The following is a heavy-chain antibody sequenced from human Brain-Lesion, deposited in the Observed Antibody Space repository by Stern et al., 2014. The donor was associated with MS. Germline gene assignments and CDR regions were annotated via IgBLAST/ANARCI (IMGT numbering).Heavy chain of an antibody. CDR3: AKRRDGFNYLAS. J-gene: IGHJ5*01. Sequence: VQLVESGGGVVQPGRSLRLSCSASGFTFSSYGMHWVRQIPGQGLEWVALISSDGTEEFYADSGKGRFTISRDNSKKTLYLQMNGLRAEDTAVYSCAKRRDGFNYLASWGQGTLVTVSS. CDR2: ISSDGTEE. CDR1: GFTFSSYG. D-gene: IGHD5-24*01. V-gene: IGHV3-30*18.